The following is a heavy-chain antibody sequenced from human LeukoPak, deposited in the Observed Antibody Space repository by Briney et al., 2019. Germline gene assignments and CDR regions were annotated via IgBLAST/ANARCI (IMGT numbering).Heavy chain of an antibody. CDR1: GYTFTGYY. V-gene: IGHV1-2*02. J-gene: IGHJ4*02. D-gene: IGHD3-10*01. CDR3: ARGLLWFGELLSYYFDY. CDR2: INPNSGGT. Sequence: ASVKVSCKASGYTFTGYYMHWVRQAPGQGLEWMGWINPNSGGTNYAQKFQGRVTMTRDTSISTAYMELSRLRSDDTAVYYCARGLLWFGELLSYYFDYWGQGTLVTVPS.